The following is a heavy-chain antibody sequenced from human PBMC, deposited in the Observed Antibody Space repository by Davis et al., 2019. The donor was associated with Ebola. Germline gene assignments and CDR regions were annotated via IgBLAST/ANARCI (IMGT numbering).Heavy chain of an antibody. CDR1: GFTFSTYA. V-gene: IGHV3-30*04. D-gene: IGHD4-23*01. Sequence: GESLKISCAASGFTFSTYAMHWVRQAPGRGLEWVAVISYDGSEKYYADSVKGRFTISRDNAKNSLFLQMNSLRAEDTALYYCASGDGRGNSYDMDVWGQGTTVTVSS. CDR2: ISYDGSEK. J-gene: IGHJ6*02. CDR3: ASGDGRGNSYDMDV.